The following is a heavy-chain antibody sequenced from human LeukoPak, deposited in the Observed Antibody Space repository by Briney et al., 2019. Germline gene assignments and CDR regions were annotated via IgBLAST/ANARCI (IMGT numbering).Heavy chain of an antibody. CDR1: DYSISSGFY. CDR3: ARDDSDFAY. CDR2: IHHSGTT. V-gene: IGHV4-38-2*02. D-gene: IGHD4-11*01. J-gene: IGHJ4*02. Sequence: SETLSLTCTVSDYSISSGFYWGWIRQPPGKGLEWLGRIHHSGTTHYNPSLMSRVTISVDTTKNRICLKVTSVTASDTAVYYCARDDSDFAYWGQGTLVTVSS.